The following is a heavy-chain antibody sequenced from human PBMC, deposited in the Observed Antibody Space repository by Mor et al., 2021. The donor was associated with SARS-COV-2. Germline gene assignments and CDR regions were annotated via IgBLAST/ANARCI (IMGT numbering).Heavy chain of an antibody. V-gene: IGHV4-39*01. Sequence: DRTHYSPSLKSRVTISVDTSKNQFSLKLSSVTAADTAVYYCARQGEYSRSSWGAFVIWGQGTMV. CDR2: DRT. J-gene: IGHJ3*02. CDR3: ARQGEYSRSSWGAFVI. D-gene: IGHD6-6*01.